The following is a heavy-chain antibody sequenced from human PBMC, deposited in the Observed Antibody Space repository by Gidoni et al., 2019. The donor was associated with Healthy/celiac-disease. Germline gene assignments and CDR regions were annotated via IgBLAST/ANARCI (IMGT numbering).Heavy chain of an antibody. CDR3: ARVRRDIVVVVAANYYYGMDV. V-gene: IGHV1-69*17. J-gene: IGHJ6*02. CDR2: IIPIFGIA. CDR1: GGTFSSYA. Sequence: QVQLVQSGAEVTNPGSSVKVSCKASGGTFSSYAMSWVRQAPGQGLEWMGGIIPIFGIANDAQKFQGRVTITADKSTSTVYMELSSLRSEDTAVYYCARVRRDIVVVVAANYYYGMDVWGQGTTVTVSS. D-gene: IGHD2-15*01.